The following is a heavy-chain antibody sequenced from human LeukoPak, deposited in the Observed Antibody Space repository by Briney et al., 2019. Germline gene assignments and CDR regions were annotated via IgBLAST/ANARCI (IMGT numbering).Heavy chain of an antibody. CDR2: IYYSGST. V-gene: IGHV4-31*03. D-gene: IGHD3-16*01. Sequence: SETLSLTCTVSGGSISSGGYYWSWIRQHPGKGLEWIGYIYYSGSTYYNLSLKSRVTISVDTSKNQFSLKLSSVTAADTAVYYCARVDLRLGEFNRIDYWGQGTLVTVSS. CDR3: ARVDLRLGEFNRIDY. CDR1: GGSISSGGYY. J-gene: IGHJ4*02.